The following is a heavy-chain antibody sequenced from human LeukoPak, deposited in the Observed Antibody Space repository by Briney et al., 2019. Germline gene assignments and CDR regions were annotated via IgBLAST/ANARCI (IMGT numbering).Heavy chain of an antibody. CDR2: ISSSSSNI. CDR1: GFTFSGYS. CDR3: ARVRSPRYFDY. J-gene: IGHJ4*02. V-gene: IGHV3-21*01. Sequence: GGSLRLSCAASGFTFSGYSMNWVRQAPGKGLEWVSSISSSSSNIYYADSVKGRFTISRDNAKNSLYLQMNSLRAEDTAVYYCARVRSPRYFDYWGQGTLVTVSS.